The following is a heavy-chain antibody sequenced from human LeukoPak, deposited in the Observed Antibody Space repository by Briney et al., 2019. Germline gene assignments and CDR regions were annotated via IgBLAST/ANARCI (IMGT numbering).Heavy chain of an antibody. Sequence: PGGSLRLSCEASGFTFSSSWMSWVRQAPGKGLEWVSSISANSLHIFYADSVKGRFTISRDNAKNSLYLQMNNLRVEDTAVYYCVGPDSQFDCWGQGTLVTVSS. CDR1: GFTFSSSW. CDR2: ISANSLHI. D-gene: IGHD3-10*01. CDR3: VGPDSQFDC. J-gene: IGHJ4*02. V-gene: IGHV3-21*01.